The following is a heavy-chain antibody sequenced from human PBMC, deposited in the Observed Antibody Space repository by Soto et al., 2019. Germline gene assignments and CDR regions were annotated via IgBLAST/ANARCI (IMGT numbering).Heavy chain of an antibody. V-gene: IGHV3-30-3*01. CDR1: GFTFSSYA. CDR2: ISYDGSNK. J-gene: IGHJ3*02. Sequence: GGSLRLSCAASGFTFSSYAMHWVRQAPGKGLEWVAVISYDGSNKYYADSVKGRFTISRDNSKNTLYLQMNSLRAEDTAVYYCARPGVDYYDSSGYPEAFLDIWGQGTMVTVSS. CDR3: ARPGVDYYDSSGYPEAFLDI. D-gene: IGHD3-22*01.